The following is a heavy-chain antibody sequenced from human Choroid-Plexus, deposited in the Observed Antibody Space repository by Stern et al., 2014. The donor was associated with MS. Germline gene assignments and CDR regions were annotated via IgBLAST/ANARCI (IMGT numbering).Heavy chain of an antibody. D-gene: IGHD2-8*02. Sequence: VQLEESGGGVVQPGRPLRLSCVASGFTFGSCAMHWVRQAPGKGLEWVAGVSYDGSNKYYADSVKGRFTISRDNSQNTLYMQMSSLRPEDTAVYYCAKDRQYWTYF. J-gene: IGHJ2*01. CDR2: VSYDGSNK. CDR1: GFTFGSCA. V-gene: IGHV3-30*18. CDR3: AKDRQYWTYF.